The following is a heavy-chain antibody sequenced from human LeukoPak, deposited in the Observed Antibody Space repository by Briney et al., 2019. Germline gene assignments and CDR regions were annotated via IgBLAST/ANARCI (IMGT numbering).Heavy chain of an antibody. J-gene: IGHJ3*02. CDR2: IYSGGAT. V-gene: IGHV3-53*01. D-gene: IGHD5-12*01. CDR1: GLTVNSNY. Sequence: GGSLRLSCVASGLTVNSNYMSWVRQAPGKGLEWVSAIYSGGATYYADSVKGRFTVSRDDSKNTLHLQMYRLRAEYTAMYYCVSQKWLYAFDIWGQGTMVTVSS. CDR3: VSQKWLYAFDI.